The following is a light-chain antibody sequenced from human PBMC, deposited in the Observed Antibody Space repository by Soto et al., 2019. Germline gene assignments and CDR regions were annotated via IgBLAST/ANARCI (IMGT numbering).Light chain of an antibody. Sequence: TQSPGTLSLSPGERATLSCRASQSVSSSYLAWYQQKPGKAPNPLIYDDSSLKSGVPARFSGSGSGTEFTLTISSLQPDDFATYYCQQYNTYSTFGQGTRLEIK. CDR2: DDS. CDR1: QSVSSSY. J-gene: IGKJ5*01. CDR3: QQYNTYST. V-gene: IGKV1-5*01.